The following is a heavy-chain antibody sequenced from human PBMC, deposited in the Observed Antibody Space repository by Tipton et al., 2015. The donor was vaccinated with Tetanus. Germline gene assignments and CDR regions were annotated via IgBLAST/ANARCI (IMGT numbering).Heavy chain of an antibody. D-gene: IGHD1-1*01. V-gene: IGHV4-61*01. Sequence: TLSLTCTVSGGSVSGSSHYWSWIRQPPGKQLEWVGYIYHSGSTNYNPSLKSRVSISFGTSKNQFSLNLESVTAADTAFYYCARANNDFPKKWPLDSWGQGTLVIVSS. CDR2: IYHSGST. J-gene: IGHJ4*02. CDR3: ARANNDFPKKWPLDS. CDR1: GGSVSGSSHY.